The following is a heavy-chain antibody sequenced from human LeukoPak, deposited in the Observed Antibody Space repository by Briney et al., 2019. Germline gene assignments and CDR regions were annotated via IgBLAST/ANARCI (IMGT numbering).Heavy chain of an antibody. CDR3: ARLQYCSGTSCYWFDP. V-gene: IGHV4-30-2*01. D-gene: IGHD2-2*01. J-gene: IGHJ5*02. CDR2: IYHTGST. CDR1: GGSISSGLYS. Sequence: SETLSLTCDVSGGSISSGLYSWSWIRQPLGKGLEWIVYIYHTGSTYYNPSLKSRVTISVDTSKNQSSLRLSSVTAADTAVYYCARLQYCSGTSCYWFDPWGQGTLVTVSS.